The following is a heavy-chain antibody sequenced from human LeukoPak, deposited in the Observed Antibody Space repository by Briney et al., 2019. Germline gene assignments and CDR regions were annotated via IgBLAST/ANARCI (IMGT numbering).Heavy chain of an antibody. CDR2: VYTSGNT. CDR1: GGSISGYS. J-gene: IGHJ5*02. CDR3: ARDNPAGP. Sequence: PSETLSLTCTVSGGSISGYSWSWIRQSAGKGLEWIGRVYTSGNTNYNPSFKSRVTMSIDTSKKQFSLKLRSVTAVDTAVYYCARDNPAGPWGQGTLVTVSS. V-gene: IGHV4-4*07. D-gene: IGHD3-10*01.